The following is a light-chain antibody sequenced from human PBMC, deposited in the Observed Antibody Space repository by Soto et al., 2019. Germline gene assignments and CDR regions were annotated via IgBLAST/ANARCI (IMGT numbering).Light chain of an antibody. J-gene: IGKJ1*01. V-gene: IGKV3-20*01. CDR1: QSVSSN. CDR3: QQYGSSGT. CDR2: GAS. Sequence: VVLTKSRATLYESKGEKATLSCRASQSVSSNLAWYQQKPGQAPRLLIYGASNRATGIPDRFSGSGSGTDFTLTISRLEPEDFAVYYCQQYGSSGTFGQVA.